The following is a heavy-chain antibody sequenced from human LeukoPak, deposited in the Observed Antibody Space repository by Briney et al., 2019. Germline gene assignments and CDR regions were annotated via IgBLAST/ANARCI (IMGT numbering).Heavy chain of an antibody. CDR1: GGSISNYY. CDR2: ICTSAST. D-gene: IGHD5-24*01. CDR3: ARGRYCSATICSGGDAFDI. V-gene: IGHV4-4*07. J-gene: IGHJ3*02. Sequence: SETLSLTCTVSGGSISNYYWSWIRQPAGKGLEWIGRICTSASTNYNPSLKSRVTLSVDASKNQFSLRLSSLTAADTAVYYCARGRYCSATICSGGDAFDIWGQGTVVTVSS.